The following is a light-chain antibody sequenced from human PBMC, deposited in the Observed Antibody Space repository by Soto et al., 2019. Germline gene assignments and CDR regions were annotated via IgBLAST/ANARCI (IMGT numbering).Light chain of an antibody. CDR1: SSDVGGYNY. Sequence: QSALTQPASVSGSPGQSITISCTGTSSDVGGYNYVSWYQQHPGKAPKLMIYDITNRPSGVSNRFSGAKSGNTASLIISGLQAEDEADYSCSSYTSISTLVVFGGGTKLTVL. CDR2: DIT. J-gene: IGLJ2*01. CDR3: SSYTSISTLVV. V-gene: IGLV2-14*01.